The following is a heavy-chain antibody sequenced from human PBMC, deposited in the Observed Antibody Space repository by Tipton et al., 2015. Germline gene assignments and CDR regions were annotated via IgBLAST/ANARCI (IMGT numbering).Heavy chain of an antibody. CDR2: ISTGGRTI. V-gene: IGHV3-11*01. CDR3: ATHLDTTMVTAFDH. D-gene: IGHD5-18*01. J-gene: IGHJ4*02. CDR1: GFTFSDYY. Sequence: SLRLSCAASGFTFSDYYMSWIRQAPGKGLEWVSFISTGGRTIYYADSVRGRSTISRDNAKNTLYLQMNSLRAEDTAVYYCATHLDTTMVTAFDHWGQGILVTVSS.